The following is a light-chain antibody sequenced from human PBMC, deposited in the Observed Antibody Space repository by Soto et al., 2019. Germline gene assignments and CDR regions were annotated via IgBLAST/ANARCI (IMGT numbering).Light chain of an antibody. J-gene: IGLJ3*02. CDR2: EVS. CDR1: SSDVGAYNY. V-gene: IGLV2-14*01. Sequence: QSALTQPASVSGSPGQSITISCTGTSSDVGAYNYVSWYQQHPGKAPKLMIHEVSKRPSGVSNRFSGSKSGNTASLTISGLQAEDEADYYCSSWTSRTTQVLGGGTKLTVL. CDR3: SSWTSRTTQV.